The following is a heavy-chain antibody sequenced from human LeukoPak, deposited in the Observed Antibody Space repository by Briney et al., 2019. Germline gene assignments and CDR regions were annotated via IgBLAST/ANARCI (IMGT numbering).Heavy chain of an antibody. CDR2: INPSGSST. D-gene: IGHD3-16*02. Sequence: ASVKVSCKASGYSFTSHYMHWVRQAPGQGLEWMGLINPSGSSTLYAQKFQGRVTMTRDMSTTTAYMELSRLRSDDTAVYYCARDQGSYVWGSYRYRSWFDPWGQGTLVTVSS. J-gene: IGHJ5*02. CDR3: ARDQGSYVWGSYRYRSWFDP. CDR1: GYSFTSHY. V-gene: IGHV1-46*01.